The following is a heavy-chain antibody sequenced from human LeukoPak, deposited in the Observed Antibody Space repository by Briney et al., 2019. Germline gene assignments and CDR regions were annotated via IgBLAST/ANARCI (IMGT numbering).Heavy chain of an antibody. Sequence: GGSLRLSCAAPGFTFSDYEMNWVRQAPGKGLEWVSYISSSDSTIHYADSVKGRFTISRDNAKKSLYLQMNSLRAEDTALYYCARDLNAVTRGYWGQGTLVTVSS. D-gene: IGHD4-17*01. V-gene: IGHV3-48*03. CDR2: ISSSDSTI. CDR3: ARDLNAVTRGY. CDR1: GFTFSDYE. J-gene: IGHJ4*02.